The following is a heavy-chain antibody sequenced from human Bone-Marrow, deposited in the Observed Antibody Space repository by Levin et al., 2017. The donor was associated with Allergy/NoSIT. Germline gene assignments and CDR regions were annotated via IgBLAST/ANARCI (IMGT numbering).Heavy chain of an antibody. CDR2: ISYDGSNK. CDR1: GFTFSSYA. D-gene: IGHD5-18*01. Sequence: GESLKISCAASGFTFSSYAMHWVRQAPGKGLEWVAVISYDGSNKYYADSVKGRFTISRDNSKNTLYLQMNSLRAEDTAVYYCARDSGSDTAMLGLDYYYYGMDVWGQGTTVTVSS. CDR3: ARDSGSDTAMLGLDYYYYGMDV. J-gene: IGHJ6*02. V-gene: IGHV3-30*04.